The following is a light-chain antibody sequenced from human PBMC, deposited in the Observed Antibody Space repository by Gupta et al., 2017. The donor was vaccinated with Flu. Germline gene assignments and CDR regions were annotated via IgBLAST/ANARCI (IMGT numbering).Light chain of an antibody. Sequence: QSALTQPASVSGSPGQSITISCTGTSSDLGSYNLVSWYQQQSGKAPKLVIYEGSKRPSGVSNRFSGSKSGKTASLTVSALQAEDEADYYCCSYANTSTVFGGGTKLTVL. CDR2: EGS. CDR1: SSDLGSYNL. CDR3: CSYANTSTV. V-gene: IGLV2-23*01. J-gene: IGLJ2*01.